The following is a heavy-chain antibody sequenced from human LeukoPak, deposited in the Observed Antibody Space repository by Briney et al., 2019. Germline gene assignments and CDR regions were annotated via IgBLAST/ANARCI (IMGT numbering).Heavy chain of an antibody. Sequence: GGSLRLSCAASGFTFSSYSMNWVRQAPGKGLEWVSSISSSSSYIYYADSVKGRFTISRGNAKNSLYLQMNSLRAEDTAVYYCARVTYYYGSGSYYYGVGDFDYWGQGTLVTVSS. CDR2: ISSSSSYI. V-gene: IGHV3-21*01. CDR3: ARVTYYYGSGSYYYGVGDFDY. D-gene: IGHD3-10*01. J-gene: IGHJ4*02. CDR1: GFTFSSYS.